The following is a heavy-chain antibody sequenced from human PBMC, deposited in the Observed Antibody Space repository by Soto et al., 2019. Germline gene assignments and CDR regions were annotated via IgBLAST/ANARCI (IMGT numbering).Heavy chain of an antibody. CDR2: ISSSSSYM. V-gene: IGHV3-21*01. CDR3: ARDVERFDY. Sequence: PGGSLRLSCAASGFTFSSYSMNWARQAPGKGLEWVSSISSSSSYMYHADSLKGRFTISRDNAKNSLYLQMNSLRAEDTAVYYCARDVERFDYWGQGTLVTVSS. D-gene: IGHD1-1*01. CDR1: GFTFSSYS. J-gene: IGHJ4*02.